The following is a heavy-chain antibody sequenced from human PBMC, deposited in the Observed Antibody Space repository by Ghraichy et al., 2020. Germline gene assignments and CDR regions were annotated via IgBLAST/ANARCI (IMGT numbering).Heavy chain of an antibody. CDR1: GFTFKNYA. CDR2: MSGGGAST. Sequence: LSLTCAASGFTFKNYAMSWVRQAPGKGLEWVSGMSGGGASTDYAGSVNGRFTISRDNSKNTLYLQMNSLRGDDTAVYYCAKGHSVLLNQYFQHWGQGILVTVSS. J-gene: IGHJ1*01. V-gene: IGHV3-23*01. CDR3: AKGHSVLLNQYFQH. D-gene: IGHD3-10*01.